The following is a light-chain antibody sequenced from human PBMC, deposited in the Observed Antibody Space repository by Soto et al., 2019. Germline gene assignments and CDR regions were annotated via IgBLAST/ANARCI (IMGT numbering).Light chain of an antibody. CDR2: EVS. V-gene: IGLV2-23*02. CDR3: CSYAGSSTFYV. J-gene: IGLJ1*01. CDR1: SSDVGSYNL. Sequence: QSALTQPASVSGSPGQSITISCTGTSSDVGSYNLVSWYQQHPGKAPKLMIYEVSKRPSGVSNRLSGSKSGNTASLTISGLQAEDEAAYYCCSYAGSSTFYVFGTGTKVPVL.